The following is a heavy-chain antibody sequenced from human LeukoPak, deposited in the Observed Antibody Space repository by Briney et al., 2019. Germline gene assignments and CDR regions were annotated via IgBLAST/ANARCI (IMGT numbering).Heavy chain of an antibody. J-gene: IGHJ5*02. CDR1: GFTFSSYA. D-gene: IGHD2-15*01. CDR3: AKGHVVAAKAWFDP. V-gene: IGHV3-23*01. Sequence: GGSLRFSCAASGFTFSSYAMSWVRQAPGKGLEWVTAISGSGGSTYYADSVKGRFTISRDNSKNTLYLQMNSLRAADTAVYYCAKGHVVAAKAWFDPWGQGTLVTVSS. CDR2: ISGSGGST.